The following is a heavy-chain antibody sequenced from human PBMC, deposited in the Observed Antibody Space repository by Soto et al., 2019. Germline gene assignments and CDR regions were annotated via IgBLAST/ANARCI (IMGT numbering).Heavy chain of an antibody. CDR3: ARSWVTGKGGIDV. D-gene: IGHD3-16*01. CDR1: GYTFTSYG. J-gene: IGHJ6*02. CDR2: INGYTGIT. V-gene: IGHV1-18*01. Sequence: QVQLVQSGAEVKKPGASVKVSCKASGYTFTSYGLSWVRQAPGQGLEWMGWINGYTGITNYARKFQGRVTMTTDTSTNTAYLDLWTLISDDTAVYYCARSWVTGKGGIDVWGQGTTVTVSS.